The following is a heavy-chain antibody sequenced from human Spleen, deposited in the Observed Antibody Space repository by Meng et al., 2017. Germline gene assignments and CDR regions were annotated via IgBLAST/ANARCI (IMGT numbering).Heavy chain of an antibody. V-gene: IGHV3-7*01. Sequence: GGSLRLSCAASGFTLSSFWMSWIRQAPGKGLEWVANINQDGSEKYYVDSVKGRFTISRDNAENSLYLQVNSLRGEDTALYYCARISVRYYYAMDVWGPGTTVTVSS. J-gene: IGHJ6*02. D-gene: IGHD5/OR15-5a*01. CDR2: INQDGSEK. CDR3: ARISVRYYYAMDV. CDR1: GFTLSSFW.